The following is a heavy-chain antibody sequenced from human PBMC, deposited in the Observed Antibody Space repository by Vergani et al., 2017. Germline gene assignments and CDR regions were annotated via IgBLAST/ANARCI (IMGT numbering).Heavy chain of an antibody. CDR1: GFTFSSYA. D-gene: IGHD3-10*01. CDR3: AKFEPISGSYYNDPRNYFDY. J-gene: IGHJ4*02. Sequence: EVQLLESGVGLVQPGGSLRLSCAASGFTFSSYAMSWVRQAPGKGLEWVSAISGGGGSTYYADSVKGRFTISRDNSKNTLYLQMNSLRAEDTAVYYCAKFEPISGSYYNDPRNYFDYWGQGTLVTVSS. CDR2: ISGGGGST. V-gene: IGHV3-23*01.